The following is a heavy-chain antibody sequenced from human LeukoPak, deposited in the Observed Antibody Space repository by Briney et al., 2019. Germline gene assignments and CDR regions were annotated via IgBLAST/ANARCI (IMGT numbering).Heavy chain of an antibody. CDR2: IYYSGST. CDR3: ARQGGIAAAGTGDWFDP. D-gene: IGHD6-13*01. CDR1: GGSISSSSYY. V-gene: IGHV4-39*01. Sequence: PSETLSLTCTVSGGSISSSSYYWGWIRQPPGKGLEWIGSIYYSGSTYYNPSLKSRVTISVDTSKNQFSLKLSSVTAADTAVYYCARQGGIAAAGTGDWFDPWGQGTLVTVSS. J-gene: IGHJ5*02.